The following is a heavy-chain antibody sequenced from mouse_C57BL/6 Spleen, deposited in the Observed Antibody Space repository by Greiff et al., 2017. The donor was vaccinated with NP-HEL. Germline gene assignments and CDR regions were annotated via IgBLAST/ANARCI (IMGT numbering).Heavy chain of an antibody. CDR3: ARRLLRYHWYFDV. Sequence: VQLQQPGAELVKPGASVKMSCKASGYTFTSYWITWVKQRPGQGLAWIGDIYPGSGSTNYNEKFKSKATLTVDTSSSTAYMQLSSLTSEDSAVYYCARRLLRYHWYFDVWGTGTTVTVSS. V-gene: IGHV1-55*01. CDR2: IYPGSGST. CDR1: GYTFTSYW. J-gene: IGHJ1*03. D-gene: IGHD1-1*01.